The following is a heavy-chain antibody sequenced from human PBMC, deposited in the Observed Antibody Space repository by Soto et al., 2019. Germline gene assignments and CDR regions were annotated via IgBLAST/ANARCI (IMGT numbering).Heavy chain of an antibody. J-gene: IGHJ5*02. D-gene: IGHD3-3*01. V-gene: IGHV2-5*02. Sequence: QITLKESGPTLVKPTQTLTLTCSFSGFSFTTPGVGVGWIRQPPGKTLEWLALIYWDDDKRYRPSLKTRLTITRDTSKTEVVLTMTNIDPVDTATYFCVHSPPPTTTAFGVVSWFDPWGQGTLVTVSS. CDR1: GFSFTTPGVG. CDR2: IYWDDDK. CDR3: VHSPPPTTTAFGVVSWFDP.